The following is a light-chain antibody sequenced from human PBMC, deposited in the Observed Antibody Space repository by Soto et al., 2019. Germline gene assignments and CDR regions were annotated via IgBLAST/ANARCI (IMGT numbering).Light chain of an antibody. CDR1: SSDVGGYKY. V-gene: IGLV2-11*01. J-gene: IGLJ1*01. CDR3: CSYAGSSYV. Sequence: QSVLTQPRSVSGSPGQSVTISCTGTSSDVGGYKYVSWYQQHPGKVPKLMMFDVSKRPSGVPDRFSGSKSGNTASLTISGLQAEDEADYYCCSYAGSSYVFGTGTKLTVL. CDR2: DVS.